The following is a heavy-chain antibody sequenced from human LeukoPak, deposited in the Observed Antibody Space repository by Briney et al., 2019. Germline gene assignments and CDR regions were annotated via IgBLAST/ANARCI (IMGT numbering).Heavy chain of an antibody. Sequence: GGSLILSCAASRFSFSNYSMNWVRQAPGKVLEWVSSISSSSRYIFYADSVMGRFPTSRDNAKNSLYLQMNSLRAEETAVYYCARDPGIVVVIDDAFDIWGQGTMVTVSS. V-gene: IGHV3-21*01. CDR2: ISSSSRYI. D-gene: IGHD3-22*01. CDR3: ARDPGIVVVIDDAFDI. J-gene: IGHJ3*02. CDR1: RFSFSNYS.